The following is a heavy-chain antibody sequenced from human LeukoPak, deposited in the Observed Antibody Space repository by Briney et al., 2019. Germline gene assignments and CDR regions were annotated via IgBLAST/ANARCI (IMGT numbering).Heavy chain of an antibody. V-gene: IGHV4-39*01. CDR3: ARRVAVAGDYFDY. Sequence: SETLSLTCTVSGGSISSSSYYWGWIRQPPGKGLEWIGSIYYSGSTYYNPSLKSRVTISVDTSKNQFSLKLSSVTAADTAVYYCARRVAVAGDYFDYWGQGTLVTVSS. CDR1: GGSISSSSYY. CDR2: IYYSGST. J-gene: IGHJ4*02. D-gene: IGHD6-19*01.